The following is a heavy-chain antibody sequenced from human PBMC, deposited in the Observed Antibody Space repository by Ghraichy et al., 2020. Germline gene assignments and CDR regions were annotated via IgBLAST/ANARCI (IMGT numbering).Heavy chain of an antibody. CDR2: TYYRSKWYN. V-gene: IGHV6-1*01. Sequence: QTLSLTCAISGDSVSSNFFAWNWIRQSPSGGLEWLGRTYYRSKWYNEYAVSVKSRITINPDTSKNQFSLQLNSMTPEDTAVYYCARGNKNAFDIWGQGTVVTVSS. J-gene: IGHJ3*02. CDR1: GDSVSSNFFA. CDR3: ARGNKNAFDI.